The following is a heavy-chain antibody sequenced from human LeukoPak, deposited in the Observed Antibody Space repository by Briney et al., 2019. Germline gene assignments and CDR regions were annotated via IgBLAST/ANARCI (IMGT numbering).Heavy chain of an antibody. D-gene: IGHD3-10*01. CDR1: GFTFSSYA. J-gene: IGHJ4*02. CDR2: FSGSGGST. Sequence: GGSLRLSCAASGFTFSSYAMSWVRQAPGKGLEWVSAFSGSGGSTYYADSVKGRLTISRDNSKNTLYLQMNSLRAEDTAVYYCAKDDPSMVRGVITFFDYWGQGTLVTVSS. CDR3: AKDDPSMVRGVITFFDY. V-gene: IGHV3-23*01.